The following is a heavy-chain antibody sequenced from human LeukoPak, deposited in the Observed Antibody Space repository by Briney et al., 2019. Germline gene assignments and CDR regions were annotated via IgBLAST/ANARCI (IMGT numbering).Heavy chain of an antibody. J-gene: IGHJ1*01. Sequence: PSETLSLTCTVSGGSISTYYWNWIRQPPGKGLEWIGYIYHSGSTNYDPSLQSRVTISVDTSKNQFSLNLNSVTAADTAVYYCARGGAARLHFQNWGQGTLVTVSS. V-gene: IGHV4-59*01. D-gene: IGHD6-6*01. CDR2: IYHSGST. CDR3: ARGGAARLHFQN. CDR1: GGSISTYY.